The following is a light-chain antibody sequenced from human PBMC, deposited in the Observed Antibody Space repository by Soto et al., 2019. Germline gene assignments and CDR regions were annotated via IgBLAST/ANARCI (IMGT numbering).Light chain of an antibody. CDR2: EAS. Sequence: QSVLTQPPSVSGSPGQSVTISCTGTSTDFVSYNRVSWYQQPPGTAPKLIIYEASKRPSGVPDRFSGSKSGNTASLTISGLQAADEADYYCTLYTSENTYVFGTGTKVTVL. J-gene: IGLJ1*01. V-gene: IGLV2-18*01. CDR3: TLYTSENTYV. CDR1: STDFVSYNR.